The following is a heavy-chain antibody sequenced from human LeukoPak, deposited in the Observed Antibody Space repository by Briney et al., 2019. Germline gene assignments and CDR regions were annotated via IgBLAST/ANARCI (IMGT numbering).Heavy chain of an antibody. D-gene: IGHD6-19*01. CDR1: GFTFSSYE. V-gene: IGHV3-48*03. CDR2: ISCSGSNI. CDR3: ASGIAVAANWFDP. J-gene: IGHJ5*02. Sequence: GGSLRLSCAASGFTFSSYEMNWVRQAPGKVLEWVSYISCSGSNIYYADSVKGRFTISRDNAKKSLYLQMNSLRAEDTAVYYCASGIAVAANWFDPWGQGTLVTVSS.